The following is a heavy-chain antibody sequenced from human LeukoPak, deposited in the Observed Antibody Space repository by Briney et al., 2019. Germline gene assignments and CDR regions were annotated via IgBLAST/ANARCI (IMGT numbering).Heavy chain of an antibody. CDR2: INIDGSSG. J-gene: IGHJ4*02. CDR3: TKEVRGSLYFEY. CDR1: GFTFRSYW. D-gene: IGHD3-16*01. V-gene: IGHV3-74*01. Sequence: GGSLRLSCAASGFTFRSYWMHWVRQAPGKGLVWVSRINIDGSSGSYADSVEGRFTISRDNAKNTLYLQMNSLRAEDTAVYYCTKEVRGSLYFEYWGQGNLGTVSS.